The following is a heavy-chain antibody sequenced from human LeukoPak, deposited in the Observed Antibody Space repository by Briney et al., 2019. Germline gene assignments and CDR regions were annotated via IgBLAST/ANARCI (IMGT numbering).Heavy chain of an antibody. D-gene: IGHD2-2*02. Sequence: SETESLPCTLSGGSICSGDYLWPWIPQPPGKGLVWIGYIYYSGRTYYNPSPKSRVTISVDTAKTQFSLKLSSGTAADTAVYYCARDKFSSTRCYRSRDCWYFDLSGRGTLVTVSS. V-gene: IGHV4-30-4*01. CDR1: GGSICSGDYL. J-gene: IGHJ2*01. CDR3: ARDKFSSTRCYRSRDCWYFDL. CDR2: IYYSGRT.